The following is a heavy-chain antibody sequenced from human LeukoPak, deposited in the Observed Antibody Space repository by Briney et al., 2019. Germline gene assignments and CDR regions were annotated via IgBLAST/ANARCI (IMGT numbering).Heavy chain of an antibody. CDR2: IKQDGSEK. CDR1: GFTFSSYW. CDR3: ARDLYSSSSGNPDY. J-gene: IGHJ4*02. D-gene: IGHD6-6*01. Sequence: PGGSLRLSCAASGFTFSSYWMSWVRQAPGKGLEWVANIKQDGSEKYYVDSVKGRFTISRDNAKNSLYLQMNSLRAEDTAVYYCARDLYSSSSGNPDYWGQGTLVTVSS. V-gene: IGHV3-7*01.